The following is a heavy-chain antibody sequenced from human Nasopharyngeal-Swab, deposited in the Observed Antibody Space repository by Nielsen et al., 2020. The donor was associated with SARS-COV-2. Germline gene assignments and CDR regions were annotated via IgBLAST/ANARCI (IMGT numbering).Heavy chain of an antibody. CDR3: ARDQAYYYDSSGYPDY. Sequence: WIRQPPGQGLEWVSYISSSGSTIYYADSVKGRFTISRDNAKNSLYLQMNSLRAEDTAVYYCARDQAYYYDSSGYPDYWGQGTLVTVSS. D-gene: IGHD3-22*01. J-gene: IGHJ4*02. CDR2: ISSSGSTI. V-gene: IGHV3-11*04.